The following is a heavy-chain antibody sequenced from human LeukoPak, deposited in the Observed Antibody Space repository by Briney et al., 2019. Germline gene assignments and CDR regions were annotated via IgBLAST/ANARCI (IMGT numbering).Heavy chain of an antibody. CDR3: ARPMKRGERYYYYYYYMDV. Sequence: GGSLKLSCAASGFSFSSYAMSWVRQAPGKGLERVSSISGNGDNTYYAESVKGRFTISRDNSKSTLFLQMNSLRAEDTAVYYCARPMKRGERYYYYYYYMDVWGKGTTVTVSS. J-gene: IGHJ6*03. D-gene: IGHD1-1*01. CDR2: ISGNGDNT. V-gene: IGHV3-23*01. CDR1: GFSFSSYA.